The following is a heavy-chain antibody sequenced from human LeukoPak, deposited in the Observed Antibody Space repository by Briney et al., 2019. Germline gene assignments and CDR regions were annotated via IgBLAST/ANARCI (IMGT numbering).Heavy chain of an antibody. D-gene: IGHD3-10*01. CDR1: GFTFSDYY. CDR2: ISSSGSTI. J-gene: IGHJ4*02. Sequence: KSGGSLRLSCAASGFTFSDYYMSWIRQAPGKGLEWVSYISSSGSTIYYADSVKGRFTISRDNAKNSLYLQMNSLRAEDTAVYYCARDSGPFYGSGSYGPTYFDYWGQGTLVTVSS. CDR3: ARDSGPFYGSGSYGPTYFDY. V-gene: IGHV3-11*01.